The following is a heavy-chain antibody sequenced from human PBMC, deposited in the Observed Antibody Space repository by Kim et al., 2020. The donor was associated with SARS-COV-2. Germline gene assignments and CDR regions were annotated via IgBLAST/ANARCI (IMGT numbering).Heavy chain of an antibody. Sequence: GGSLRLSCTASGFTFGDYAMSWFRQAPGKGLEWVGFIRSKAYGGTTEYAASVKGRFTISRDDSKSIAYLQMNSLKTEDTAVYYCTRGFKRARNDAFDIWGQGTMVTVSS. V-gene: IGHV3-49*03. CDR1: GFTFGDYA. CDR3: TRGFKRARNDAFDI. J-gene: IGHJ3*02. CDR2: IRSKAYGGTT. D-gene: IGHD6-6*01.